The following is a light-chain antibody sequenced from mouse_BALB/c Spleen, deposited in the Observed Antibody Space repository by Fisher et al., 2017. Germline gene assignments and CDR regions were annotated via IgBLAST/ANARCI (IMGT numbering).Light chain of an antibody. V-gene: IGKV4-80*01. CDR2: STS. Sequence: IVLTQTPAIMSASLGEEITLTCSASSSVSYMHWYQQKSGTSPKLLIYSTSKLASGVPSRFRGSGSGTFYSLTISSVEAEDAADYYCHQWSSYPTFGGGTKLEVK. CDR1: SSVSY. J-gene: IGKJ1*01. CDR3: HQWSSYPT.